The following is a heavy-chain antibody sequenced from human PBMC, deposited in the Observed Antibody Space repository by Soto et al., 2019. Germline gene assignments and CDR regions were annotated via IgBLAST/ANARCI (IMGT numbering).Heavy chain of an antibody. J-gene: IGHJ5*02. CDR3: ERHEGWTGPDQ. Sequence: SETLSLTCAVSGASIGSGGWWSWVRQPPGKGLEWIAEIFHDGNTNYSPSLKSRVTISVDKSQNQFSLNVYSVTAADTAVYYCERHEGWTGPDQWGQGTLVTVSS. CDR2: IFHDGNT. CDR1: GASIGSGGW. D-gene: IGHD2-8*02. V-gene: IGHV4-4*02.